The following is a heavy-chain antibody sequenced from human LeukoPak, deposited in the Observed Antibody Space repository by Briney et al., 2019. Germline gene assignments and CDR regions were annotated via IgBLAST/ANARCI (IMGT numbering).Heavy chain of an antibody. CDR2: IYYSGST. CDR1: GGSISSYY. CDR3: ARASKGFDY. V-gene: IGHV4-59*01. J-gene: IGHJ4*02. Sequence: SETLSLICTVSGGSISSYYWSWIRQPPGKGLEWIGYIYYSGSTNYNPSLKSRVTISVDTSKNQFSLKLSSVTAADTAVYYCARASKGFDYWGQGTLVTVSS.